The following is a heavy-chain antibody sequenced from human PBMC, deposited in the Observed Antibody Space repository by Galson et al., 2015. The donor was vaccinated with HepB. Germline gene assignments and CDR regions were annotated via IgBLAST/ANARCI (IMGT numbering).Heavy chain of an antibody. V-gene: IGHV3-74*01. CDR3: VRSLFDC. J-gene: IGHJ4*02. CDR2: INNDGSNR. Sequence: SLRLSCAASGFTFSSYWMHWVRQGPGKGLVWVSQINNDGSNRGYADSVKGRFTISRDNAKDTLYLQLNSLRAEDTAVYYCVRSLFDCWGQGTLVTVSS. CDR1: GFTFSSYW.